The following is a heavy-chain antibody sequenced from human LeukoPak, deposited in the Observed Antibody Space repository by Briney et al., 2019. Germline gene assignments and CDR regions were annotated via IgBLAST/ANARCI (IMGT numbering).Heavy chain of an antibody. Sequence: PSETLSLTCAVYGGSFSGYYWSWIRQPPGKGLEWIGEINHSGSTNYNPSLKSRVTISVDTSKNQFSLKLSSVTAADTAVYYCARGRGRRPYSSGWSDYWGQGTLVTVSS. V-gene: IGHV4-34*01. J-gene: IGHJ4*02. CDR3: ARGRGRRPYSSGWSDY. CDR2: INHSGST. D-gene: IGHD6-19*01. CDR1: GGSFSGYY.